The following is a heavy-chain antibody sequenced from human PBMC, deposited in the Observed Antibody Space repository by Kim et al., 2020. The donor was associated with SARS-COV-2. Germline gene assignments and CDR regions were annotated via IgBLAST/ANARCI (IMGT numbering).Heavy chain of an antibody. CDR3: ARDVDYYDSSGYYSVFDS. Sequence: SETLSLTCAVYGGSFSGYYWSWIRQPPGKGLEWIGEINHSGSTHYNPSLKSRVTISLDTSKNQFSLKLSSVTAADTAVYYCARDVDYYDSSGYYSVFDSWGQGTLVTVSS. CDR1: GGSFSGYY. CDR2: INHSGST. V-gene: IGHV4-34*01. D-gene: IGHD3-22*01. J-gene: IGHJ4*02.